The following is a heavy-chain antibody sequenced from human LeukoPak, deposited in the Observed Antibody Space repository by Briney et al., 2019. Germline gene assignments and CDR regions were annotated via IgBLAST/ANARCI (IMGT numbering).Heavy chain of an antibody. CDR1: GYTFTSYW. D-gene: IGHD3-22*01. Sequence: ESLKISCKGSGYTFTSYWIGWVRQMPGKGLEWMGIIYPGDSDTTYSPSFQGQVTISADKSITTAYLQWSSLKASDTAIYYCARRLMYYYDSSGYDVAFDIWGQGTMVTVSS. V-gene: IGHV5-51*01. CDR3: ARRLMYYYDSSGYDVAFDI. J-gene: IGHJ3*02. CDR2: IYPGDSDT.